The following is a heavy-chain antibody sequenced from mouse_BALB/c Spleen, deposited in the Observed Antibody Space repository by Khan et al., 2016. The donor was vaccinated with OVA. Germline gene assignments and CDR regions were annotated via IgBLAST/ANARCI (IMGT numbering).Heavy chain of an antibody. CDR3: AREGYDYDYAMDY. CDR2: LSYIVST. V-gene: IGHV3-2*02. D-gene: IGHD2-4*01. CDR1: GYPITSDYA. Sequence: EVQLQESGPGLVKPSQSLSLTCTVTGYPITSDYAWNWIRQFPGNKLEWMGYLSYIVSTSYNPPLKSRISITRDTSKNQFFLQLKSVTTEDTATYYCAREGYDYDYAMDYWGQGTSVTVSS. J-gene: IGHJ4*01.